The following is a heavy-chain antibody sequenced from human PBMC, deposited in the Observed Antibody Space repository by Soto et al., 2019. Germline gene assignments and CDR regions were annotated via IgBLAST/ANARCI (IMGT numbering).Heavy chain of an antibody. Sequence: SETLSLTCTVSGGSISSYYWSWIRQPPGKGLEWFGNIHYSGSTNYNPSLKSRVTISVDTSKNQFSLKLSSVTAADTAIYYCARHQYYDSSPKGLTYWGQGTLVTVSS. J-gene: IGHJ4*02. D-gene: IGHD3-22*01. CDR2: IHYSGST. CDR3: ARHQYYDSSPKGLTY. CDR1: GGSISSYY. V-gene: IGHV4-59*01.